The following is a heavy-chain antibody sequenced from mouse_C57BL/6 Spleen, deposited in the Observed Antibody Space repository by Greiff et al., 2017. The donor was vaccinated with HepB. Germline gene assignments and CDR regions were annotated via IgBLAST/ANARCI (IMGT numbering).Heavy chain of an antibody. CDR2: INPNYGTT. CDR1: GYSFTDYN. Sequence: EVKLVESGPELVKPGASVKISCKASGYSFTDYNMNWVKQSNGKSLEWIGVINPNYGTTSYNQKFKGKATLTVDQSSSTAYMQLNSLTSEDSAVYYCAREGDWDAVAWFAYWGQGTLVTVSA. CDR3: AREGDWDAVAWFAY. D-gene: IGHD4-1*01. V-gene: IGHV1-39*01. J-gene: IGHJ3*01.